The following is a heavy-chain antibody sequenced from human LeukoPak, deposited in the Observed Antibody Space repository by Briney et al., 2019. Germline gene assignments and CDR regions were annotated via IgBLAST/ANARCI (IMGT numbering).Heavy chain of an antibody. V-gene: IGHV3-21*04. D-gene: IGHD2-8*01. Sequence: PGGSLRLSCAASGFTFSSYSMNWVRQAPGKGLEWVSSISSSSSYIYYADSVKGRFTISRDDSKNTVYLQMNSLRAEDTAVYYCAKDPSCINDVCHGDFDYWGQGTLVTASS. J-gene: IGHJ4*02. CDR1: GFTFSSYS. CDR2: ISSSSSYI. CDR3: AKDPSCINDVCHGDFDY.